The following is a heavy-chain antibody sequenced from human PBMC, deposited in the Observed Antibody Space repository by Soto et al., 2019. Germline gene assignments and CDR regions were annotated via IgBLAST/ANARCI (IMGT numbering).Heavy chain of an antibody. J-gene: IGHJ4*02. CDR3: AKGSREDSSGWPEGFDY. D-gene: IGHD6-19*01. Sequence: GGSLRLSCAASGFTFSSYAMSWVRQAPGKGLEWVSAISGSGGSTYYADSVKGRFTISRDNSKNTLYLQMNSLRAEDTAVYYCAKGSREDSSGWPEGFDYWGQGTLVTVS. V-gene: IGHV3-23*01. CDR1: GFTFSSYA. CDR2: ISGSGGST.